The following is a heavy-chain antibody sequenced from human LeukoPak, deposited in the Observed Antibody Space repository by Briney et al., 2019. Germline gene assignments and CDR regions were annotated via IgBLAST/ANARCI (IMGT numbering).Heavy chain of an antibody. CDR2: IRSDGSST. J-gene: IGHJ4*02. V-gene: IGHV3-74*01. CDR3: APIGVGY. CDR1: GITFTSNW. Sequence: GGSLRLSCAASGITFTSNWHWVRPAPGKGLVWVSRIRSDGSSTSYADSVKGRFTIPRDSAKNTLYLQMNSLRVEDTAVYYCAPIGVGYWGQGTLVTVSS. D-gene: IGHD2-8*01.